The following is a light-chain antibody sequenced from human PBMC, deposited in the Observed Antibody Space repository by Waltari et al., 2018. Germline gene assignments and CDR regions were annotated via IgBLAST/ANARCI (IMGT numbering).Light chain of an antibody. J-gene: IGKJ2*01. CDR1: QTVSNTF. CDR3: QQFGSPPYT. V-gene: IGKV3-20*01. Sequence: EIVLTQSPGTLSLSPGERATLSCRASQTVSNTFLAWYQQKPGQAPRLLFYGTSKRTSGIPDRFTGSGSGTDFTLTITRLEPEDFGVYFCQQFGSPPYTFGQGTKVEIK. CDR2: GTS.